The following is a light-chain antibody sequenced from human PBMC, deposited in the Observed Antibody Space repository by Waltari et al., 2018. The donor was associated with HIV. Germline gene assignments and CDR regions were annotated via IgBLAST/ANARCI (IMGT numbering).Light chain of an antibody. CDR1: TSTLGSNY. V-gene: IGLV1-47*01. CDR2: RNN. Sequence: SVLTQPPSASVTPGQRVTLSCSGSTSTLGSNYLFSYQHLPGTPPKLLIHRNNQRPSGVPVRFSGSTSGTSASLAISGLRSEDEADYYCVSCDDSLGGVVFGGGTKVAVL. CDR3: VSCDDSLGGVV. J-gene: IGLJ2*01.